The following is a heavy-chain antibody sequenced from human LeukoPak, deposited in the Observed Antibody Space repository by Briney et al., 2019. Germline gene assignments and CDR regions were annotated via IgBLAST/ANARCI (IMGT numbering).Heavy chain of an antibody. Sequence: GGSLRLSCVVSGIPFSDYYMNWIRQAPGKGLEWISYISSSSSYTDYADSVKGRFTISRDNAKNSLYLQMNSLRAEDTAVYYCARDRDFDWLSSLDAFDIWGQGTMVTVSS. CDR3: ARDRDFDWLSSLDAFDI. V-gene: IGHV3-11*06. CDR2: ISSSSSYT. J-gene: IGHJ3*02. D-gene: IGHD3-9*01. CDR1: GIPFSDYY.